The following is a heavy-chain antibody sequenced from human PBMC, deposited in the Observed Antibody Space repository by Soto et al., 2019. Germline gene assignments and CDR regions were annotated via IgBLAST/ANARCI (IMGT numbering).Heavy chain of an antibody. CDR1: GFTFSSYG. Sequence: GGSLRLSCAASGFTFSSYGMHWVRQAPGKGLEWVAVISCDGSNKYYADSVKGRFTISRDNSKNTLYLQMNSLRAEDTAVYYCAKDWGTYYYYGMDVWGQGTTVTVSS. CDR3: AKDWGTYYYYGMDV. V-gene: IGHV3-30*18. J-gene: IGHJ6*02. D-gene: IGHD3-16*01. CDR2: ISCDGSNK.